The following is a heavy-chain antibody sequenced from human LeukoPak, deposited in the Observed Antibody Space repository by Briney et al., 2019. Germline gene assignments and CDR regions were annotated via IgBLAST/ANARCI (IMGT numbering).Heavy chain of an antibody. D-gene: IGHD3-3*01. Sequence: ASVKVSCKASGGTFSSYAISWVRQAPGQGLEWMGGIIPIFGTANYAQKFQGRVTITADESTSTAYMELSSLRSEDTAVYYCARDRDDFWSGSRRAFDIWGQGTMVTVSS. V-gene: IGHV1-69*13. CDR3: ARDRDDFWSGSRRAFDI. J-gene: IGHJ3*02. CDR1: GGTFSSYA. CDR2: IIPIFGTA.